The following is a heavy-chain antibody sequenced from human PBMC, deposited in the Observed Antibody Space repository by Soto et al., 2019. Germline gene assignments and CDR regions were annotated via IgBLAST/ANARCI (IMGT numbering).Heavy chain of an antibody. Sequence: SVKVSCKASGGTFSSYAISWVRQAPGQGLEWMGGIIPIFGTANYAQKFQGRVTITADKSTSTAYMELSSLRSEDTAVYYCARVVVEGGSGYDFNAFVIWGQGTMVTVSS. J-gene: IGHJ3*02. CDR2: IIPIFGTA. CDR1: GGTFSSYA. CDR3: ARVVVEGGSGYDFNAFVI. D-gene: IGHD5-12*01. V-gene: IGHV1-69*06.